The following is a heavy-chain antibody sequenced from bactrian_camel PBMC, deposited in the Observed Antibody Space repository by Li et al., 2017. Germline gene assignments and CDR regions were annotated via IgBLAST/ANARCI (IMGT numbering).Heavy chain of an antibody. CDR3: AAGWSFGVGTLLRRHVNY. Sequence: DVQLVESGGGSVQAGGSLTLSCTGSGFTFEDSDMAWFRQGPGNGCELVSNLEHDGNTYYADSVEGRGTISQDNAKNMVYLKVDSLKAEDTAMYYCAAGWSFGVGTLLRRHVNYWGQGTQVTVS. CDR1: GFTFEDSD. V-gene: IGHV3-1*01. D-gene: IGHD3*01. J-gene: IGHJ4*01. CDR2: LEHDGNT.